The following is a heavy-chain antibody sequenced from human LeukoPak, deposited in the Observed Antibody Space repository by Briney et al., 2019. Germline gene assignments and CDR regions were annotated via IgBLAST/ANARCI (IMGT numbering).Heavy chain of an antibody. Sequence: NPSETLSLTCTVSGGSISSSSYYWSWIRQPAGKGLEWIGRIYTSGSTNYNPSLKSRVTISVDTSKNQFSLKLSSVTAADTAVYYCAARGGSMVRGHAFDIWGQGTMVTVSS. CDR3: AARGGSMVRGHAFDI. D-gene: IGHD3-10*01. J-gene: IGHJ3*02. CDR2: IYTSGST. CDR1: GGSISSSSYY. V-gene: IGHV4-61*02.